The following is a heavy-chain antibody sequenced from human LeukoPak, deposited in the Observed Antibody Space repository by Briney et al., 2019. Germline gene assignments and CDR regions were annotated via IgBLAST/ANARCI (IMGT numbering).Heavy chain of an antibody. D-gene: IGHD3/OR15-3a*01. CDR2: ISGSGDRT. Sequence: GGSLRLSCAASGFTFSSYGMSWVRQAPGKGLEWVSAISGSGDRTYYADSVKGRFTISRDNSKNTLYLQMNSLRAEDTAAYYCAKGFAAMIFYMDVWGKGTTVAVSS. J-gene: IGHJ6*03. V-gene: IGHV3-23*01. CDR1: GFTFSSYG. CDR3: AKGFAAMIFYMDV.